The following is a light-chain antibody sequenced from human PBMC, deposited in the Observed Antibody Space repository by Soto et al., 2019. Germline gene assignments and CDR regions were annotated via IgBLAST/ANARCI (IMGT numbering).Light chain of an antibody. J-gene: IGKJ1*01. CDR3: KQYGSSPRT. CDR1: QSVGSIY. CDR2: GAY. V-gene: IGKV3-20*01. Sequence: DIVLTQSPGTLSLSPGERATLSCRASQSVGSIYLAWYQQKPDQAPRLLIHGAYNRASGIQDRFSGSGSGTDFTLTIRRLEPEDFAVYYCKQYGSSPRTFGQGTKVDIK.